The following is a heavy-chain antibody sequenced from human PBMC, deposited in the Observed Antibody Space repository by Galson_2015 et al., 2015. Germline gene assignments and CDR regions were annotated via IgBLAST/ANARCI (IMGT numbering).Heavy chain of an antibody. CDR2: FSPGDSDT. CDR1: EYTFTNYY. D-gene: IGHD6-19*01. V-gene: IGHV5-51*03. CDR3: ARTMYTSGYFAYFDH. J-gene: IGHJ4*02. Sequence: QSGAEVKKPGESLKISCRVSEYTFTNYYIGWVRQMPGKGLEWMGIFSPGDSDTRYNPSFQGQVTISADKSSNTAYLQWSSLEASDTAIYYCARTMYTSGYFAYFDHWGQGTLATVSS.